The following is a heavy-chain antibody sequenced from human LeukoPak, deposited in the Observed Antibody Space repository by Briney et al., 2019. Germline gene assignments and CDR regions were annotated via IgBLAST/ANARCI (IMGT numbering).Heavy chain of an antibody. D-gene: IGHD3-22*01. CDR1: GYTFTSYY. V-gene: IGHV1-46*03. CDR3: AREFAYDSSGHYYEVPYYFDY. J-gene: IGHJ4*02. CDR2: INPSGGST. Sequence: ASVKVSCKASGYTFTSYYMHWVRQAPGQGLGWMGIINPSGGSTSYAQKFQGRVTMTRDTSTSTVYMELSSLRSEDTAVYYCAREFAYDSSGHYYEVPYYFDYWGQGTLVTVSS.